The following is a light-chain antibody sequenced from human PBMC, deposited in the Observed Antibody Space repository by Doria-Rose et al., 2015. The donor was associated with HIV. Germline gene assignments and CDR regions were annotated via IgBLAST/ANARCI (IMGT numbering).Light chain of an antibody. Sequence: TQSPGTLSLSPGERATLSCRASQSFSSTYLDWYQQKPGQAPSLLIYDGSTRATGIPDRFSASGSGTDFTLTINRLEPEDFALYYRHQYGTSWTFGQGTKVEI. CDR1: QSFSSTY. CDR2: DGS. J-gene: IGKJ1*01. CDR3: HQYGTSWT. V-gene: IGKV3-20*01.